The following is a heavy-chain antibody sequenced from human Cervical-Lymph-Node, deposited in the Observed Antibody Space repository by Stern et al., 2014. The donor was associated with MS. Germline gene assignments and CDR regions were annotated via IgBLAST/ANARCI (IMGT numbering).Heavy chain of an antibody. D-gene: IGHD4-23*01. Sequence: QVQLQESGPGLVKPSETLSLTCTVSGGSISSYYWSWIRQPPGKGLEWIGYIYYSGSTNYNPSLKSRVTISVDTSKNQFSLKLSSVTAADTAVYYCARGRYDYGGSYFDYWGQGTLVTVSS. V-gene: IGHV4-59*01. CDR1: GGSISSYY. CDR3: ARGRYDYGGSYFDY. CDR2: IYYSGST. J-gene: IGHJ4*02.